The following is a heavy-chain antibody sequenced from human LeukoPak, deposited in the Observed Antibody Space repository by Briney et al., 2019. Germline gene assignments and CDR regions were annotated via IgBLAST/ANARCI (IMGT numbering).Heavy chain of an antibody. D-gene: IGHD3-10*01. CDR1: GFTFSSYA. CDR2: ISYDGSNK. Sequence: GRSLRLSSAASGFTFSSYAMHWVRQAPGKGLEWVAVISYDGSNKYYADSVKGRFTISRDNSKNTLYLQMNSLRAEDTAVYYCAKDRSERNYYGSGGYPYAEYSQHWGQGTLVTVSS. V-gene: IGHV3-30*04. J-gene: IGHJ1*01. CDR3: AKDRSERNYYGSGGYPYAEYSQH.